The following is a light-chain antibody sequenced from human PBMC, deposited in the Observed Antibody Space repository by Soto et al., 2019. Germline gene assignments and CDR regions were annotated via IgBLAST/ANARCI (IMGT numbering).Light chain of an antibody. J-gene: IGKJ1*01. Sequence: EIVLTQSPDTLSLTPGERATLSCGASQSVDSSYVAWYQQKPGLXHRVLMFDASSRANGIPDRFRGSGYGTGVNITICSLETEDGSVYDCQQYSRSLWTFGQGTKVDIK. V-gene: IGKV3D-20*01. CDR3: QQYSRSLWT. CDR2: DAS. CDR1: QSVDSSY.